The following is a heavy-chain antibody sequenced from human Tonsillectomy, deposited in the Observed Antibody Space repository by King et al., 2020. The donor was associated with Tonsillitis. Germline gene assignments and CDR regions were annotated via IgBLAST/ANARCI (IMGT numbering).Heavy chain of an antibody. Sequence: VQLVESGGGLVQPGGSLRLSCAASGFTFTTYAMNWVRQAPGKGLEWVSTISDSGGSTYYADSVKGRFTISRDNSKNTLYLQMNSLRAEDTDVYFCTRPDCSATTCYVKEYWGQGTLVTVSS. D-gene: IGHD2-2*01. V-gene: IGHV3-23*04. J-gene: IGHJ4*02. CDR2: ISDSGGST. CDR1: GFTFTTYA. CDR3: TRPDCSATTCYVKEY.